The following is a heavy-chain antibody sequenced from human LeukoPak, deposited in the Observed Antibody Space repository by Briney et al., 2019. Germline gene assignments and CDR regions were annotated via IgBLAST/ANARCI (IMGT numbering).Heavy chain of an antibody. D-gene: IGHD3-9*01. V-gene: IGHV1-18*01. J-gene: IGHJ6*02. CDR1: GYTFTSYG. CDR2: ISAYNGNT. CDR3: ARVSSPYYYFLTAPDGDRDYYDYYRLDV. Sequence: ASVKVSCKASGYTFTSYGISWVRQAPGQGLEWMGWISAYNGNTNCAQELQGRVTMTTDTSTSTAYMELRSLRSDDTAVYYCARVSSPYYYFLTAPDGDRDYYDYYRLDVWGQGTTVTVSS.